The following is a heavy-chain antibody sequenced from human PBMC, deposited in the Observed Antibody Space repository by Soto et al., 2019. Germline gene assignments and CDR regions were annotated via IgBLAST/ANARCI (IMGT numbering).Heavy chain of an antibody. D-gene: IGHD3-10*01. CDR3: ARFVEGIYFDY. CDR1: GFTVSSNY. V-gene: IGHV3-53*01. CDR2: IYSGGST. Sequence: GGSLRLSCAASGFTVSSNYMSWVRQAPRKGLEWVSVIYSGGSTYYADSVKGRFTISRDNSKNTLYLQMNSLRAEDTAVYYCARFVEGIYFDYWGQGTLVTVSS. J-gene: IGHJ4*02.